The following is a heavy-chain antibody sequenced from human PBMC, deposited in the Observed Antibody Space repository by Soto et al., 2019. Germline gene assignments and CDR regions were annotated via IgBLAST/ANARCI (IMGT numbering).Heavy chain of an antibody. D-gene: IGHD2-15*01. CDR1: GYTFSNYG. Sequence: QVQLVQSGPEVKKPGASVKVSCQASGYTFSNYGISWVRQAPGQGLEWMGWIGPYNGNTDYAQNFQGRVTMTRDTSTNTAYMELRSLRSDDTALYYCARCYCSIGSCYTGWHFDLWGSGALLTVSS. CDR2: IGPYNGNT. V-gene: IGHV1-18*01. CDR3: ARCYCSIGSCYTGWHFDL. J-gene: IGHJ2*01.